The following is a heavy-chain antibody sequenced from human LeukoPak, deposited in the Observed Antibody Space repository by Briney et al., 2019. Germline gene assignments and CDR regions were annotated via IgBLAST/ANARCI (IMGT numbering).Heavy chain of an antibody. Sequence: GGSLRLSCADSGFTFSSYAMSWVRQAPGKGLKWVSTINDNGAGTYYADSVKGRFTISRDNSKNTLYLQMNSLRAEDTAVYYCARDVWTGTLTGDYWGQGTLVTVSS. CDR3: ARDVWTGTLTGDY. CDR1: GFTFSSYA. J-gene: IGHJ4*02. CDR2: INDNGAGT. D-gene: IGHD3/OR15-3a*01. V-gene: IGHV3-23*01.